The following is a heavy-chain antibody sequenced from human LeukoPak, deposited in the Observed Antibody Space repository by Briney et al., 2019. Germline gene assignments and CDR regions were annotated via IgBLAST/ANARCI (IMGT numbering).Heavy chain of an antibody. V-gene: IGHV4-39*01. Sequence: SETLSLTCTVSGGSISSSSYYWGWIRQPPGKGLEWIGSIYYSGSTYYNPSLKSRVTISVDTSKNQFSLKLSSVTAADTAVYYCARQDLLGEILRSVTRLRWFDPWGQGTLVTVSS. CDR3: ARQDLLGEILRSVTRLRWFDP. D-gene: IGHD5-24*01. CDR1: GGSISSSSYY. CDR2: IYYSGST. J-gene: IGHJ5*02.